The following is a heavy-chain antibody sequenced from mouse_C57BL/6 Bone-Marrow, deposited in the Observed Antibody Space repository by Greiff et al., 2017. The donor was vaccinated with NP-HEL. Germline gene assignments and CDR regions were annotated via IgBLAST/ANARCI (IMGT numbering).Heavy chain of an antibody. CDR1: GYTFTSYW. J-gene: IGHJ4*01. V-gene: IGHV1-52*01. CDR3: ARPFYYGSSYDAMDY. D-gene: IGHD1-1*01. Sequence: QVQLQQPGAELVRPGSSVKLSCKASGYTFTSYWMHWVKQRPIQGLEWIGNIDPSDSETHYNQKFKDKATLTVDKSSSTAYMQLSSLTSEDSAVYYGARPFYYGSSYDAMDYWGQGTSVTVSS. CDR2: IDPSDSET.